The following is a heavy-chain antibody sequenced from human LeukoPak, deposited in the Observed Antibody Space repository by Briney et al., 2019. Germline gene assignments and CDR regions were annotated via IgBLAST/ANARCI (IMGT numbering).Heavy chain of an antibody. CDR3: AGDSLAAAGMNYYYYYMDV. CDR1: GYTFTGYY. J-gene: IGHJ6*03. CDR2: INPNSGGT. Sequence: ASVKVSCKASGYTFTGYYMHWVRQAPGQGLEWMGWINPNSGGTNYAQKFQGRVTMTRDTSISTAYMELSRLRSDDTAVYYCAGDSLAAAGMNYYYYYMDVWGKGTTVTVSS. V-gene: IGHV1-2*02. D-gene: IGHD6-13*01.